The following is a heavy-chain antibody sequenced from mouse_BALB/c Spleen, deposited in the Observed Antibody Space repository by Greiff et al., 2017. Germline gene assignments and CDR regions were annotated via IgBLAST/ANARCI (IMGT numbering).Heavy chain of an antibody. V-gene: IGHV5-4*02. CDR1: GFTFSDYY. D-gene: IGHD1-1*01. CDR2: ISDGGSYT. J-gene: IGHJ3*01. CDR3: ARGQVTTVVDWLAY. Sequence: EVQLVESGGGLVKPGGSLKLSCAASGFTFSDYYMHWVRQTPEKRLEWVATISDGGSYTYYPDSVKGRFTISRDNAKNNLYLQMSSLKSEDTAMYYCARGQVTTVVDWLAYWGQGTLVTVSA.